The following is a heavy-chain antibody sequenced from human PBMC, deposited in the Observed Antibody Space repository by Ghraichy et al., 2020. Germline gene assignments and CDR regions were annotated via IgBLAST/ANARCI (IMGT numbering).Heavy chain of an antibody. J-gene: IGHJ4*02. D-gene: IGHD3-22*01. CDR3: ARDTFHYYDSSGYPYYFDY. Sequence: GGSLRLSCAAPGFSFSRYRMNWVRQAPGNGLEWVSSISSSSSYINYADSVKGRFTISRDNAKNSLYLQMNSLRAEDTAVYYCARDTFHYYDSSGYPYYFDYWGQGTPVTVSS. CDR2: ISSSSSYI. CDR1: GFSFSRYR. V-gene: IGHV3-21*01.